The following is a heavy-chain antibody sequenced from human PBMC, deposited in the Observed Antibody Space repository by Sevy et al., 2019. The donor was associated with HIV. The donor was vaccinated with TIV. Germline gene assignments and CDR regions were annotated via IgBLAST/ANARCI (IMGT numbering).Heavy chain of an antibody. D-gene: IGHD3-22*01. J-gene: IGHJ4*02. V-gene: IGHV3-23*01. CDR2: ISGSGGGT. CDR3: ARVSAYYYDSSGYYRYFDY. Sequence: GGSLRLSCAASGFTFSSYAMSWVRQAPGKGLEWVSAISGSGGGTYYADSVKGRFTISRDNSKNTLYLQMNSLRAEDTAVYYCARVSAYYYDSSGYYRYFDYWGQGTLVTVSS. CDR1: GFTFSSYA.